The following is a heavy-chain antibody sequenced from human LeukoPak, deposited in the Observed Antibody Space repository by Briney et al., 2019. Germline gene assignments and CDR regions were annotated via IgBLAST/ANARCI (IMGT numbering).Heavy chain of an antibody. CDR2: INSDGSST. D-gene: IGHD2-2*01. V-gene: IGHV3-74*01. J-gene: IGHJ4*02. CDR1: GFTFSSYW. Sequence: GESLRLSCAASGFTFSSYWMHWVRQAPGKGLVWVSRINSDGSSTSYADSVKGRFTISRDNAKNTLYLQMNSLRAEDTAVYYCARSGWDCSSTSCYESEGNFDYWGQGTLVTVSS. CDR3: ARSGWDCSSTSCYESEGNFDY.